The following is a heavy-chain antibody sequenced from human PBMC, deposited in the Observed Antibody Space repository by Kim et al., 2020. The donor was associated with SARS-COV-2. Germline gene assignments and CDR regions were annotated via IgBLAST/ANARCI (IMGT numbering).Heavy chain of an antibody. J-gene: IGHJ6*02. CDR2: INSDGSTT. D-gene: IGHD6-13*01. Sequence: GGSLRLSCAASGFSFRNYWMHWVRQAPGKGLVWLSNINSDGSTTQYADSVRGRFTSSIDNAKNTLYLQMNSLRVDDTAVYYCARYGSGTWFWGQGTTVAVSS. CDR3: ARYGSGTWF. CDR1: GFSFRNYW. V-gene: IGHV3-74*03.